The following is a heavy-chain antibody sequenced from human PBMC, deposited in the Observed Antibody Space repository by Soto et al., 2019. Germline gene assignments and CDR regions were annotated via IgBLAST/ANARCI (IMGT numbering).Heavy chain of an antibody. CDR2: ISSSSSYI. D-gene: IGHD2-2*01. CDR1: GFTFSSYS. V-gene: IGHV3-21*01. CDR3: ARYIVVVPARLYYMDV. J-gene: IGHJ6*03. Sequence: GGSLRLSCAASGFTFSSYSMNWVRQAPGKGLEWVSSISSSSSYIYYADSVKGRFTISRDNAKNSLYLQMSSLRAEDTAVYYCARYIVVVPARLYYMDVWGKGTTVTVSS.